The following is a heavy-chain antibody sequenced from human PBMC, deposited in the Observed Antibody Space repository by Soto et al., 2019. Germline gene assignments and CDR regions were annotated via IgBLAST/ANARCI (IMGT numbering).Heavy chain of an antibody. J-gene: IGHJ4*02. V-gene: IGHV4-34*01. Sequence: QVQLQQWGAGLLKPSETLSLTCAVYGGSFSGYYWSWIRQPPGKGLEWIGEINHSGSTNYNPSLESRVTISVDTSKNQFSLKLSSVTAADTAVYYCARDTYYYDSSGYAFDYWGQGTLVTVSS. CDR2: INHSGST. CDR3: ARDTYYYDSSGYAFDY. CDR1: GGSFSGYY. D-gene: IGHD3-22*01.